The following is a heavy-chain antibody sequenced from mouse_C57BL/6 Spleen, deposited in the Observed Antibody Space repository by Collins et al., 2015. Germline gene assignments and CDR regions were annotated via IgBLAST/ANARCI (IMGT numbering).Heavy chain of an antibody. V-gene: IGHV1-52*01. D-gene: IGHD3-2*02. CDR3: ARDNSGAEYFDY. J-gene: IGHJ2*01. CDR2: IDPSDSET. Sequence: QVQLQQSGAELVRPGASVKLSCKASGYTFTSYWMHWVKQRPIQGLEWIGNIDPSDSETHYNQKFKDKATLTVDKSSSTAYMQLSSLTSEDSAVYFCARDNSGAEYFDYWGQGTTLTVSS. CDR1: GYTFTSYW.